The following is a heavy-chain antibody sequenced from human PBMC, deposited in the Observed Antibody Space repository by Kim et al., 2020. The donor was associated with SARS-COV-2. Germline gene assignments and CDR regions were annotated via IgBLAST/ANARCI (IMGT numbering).Heavy chain of an antibody. V-gene: IGHV4-59*08. CDR3: ARHKRRDIVLNWFDP. Sequence: SETLSLTCTVSGGSISSYYWSWIRQPPGKGLEWIGYIYYSGSTNYNPSLKSRVTISVDTSKNQFSLKLSSVTAADTAVYYCARHKRRDIVLNWFDPWGQGTLVTVSS. CDR1: GGSISSYY. D-gene: IGHD2-8*01. CDR2: IYYSGST. J-gene: IGHJ5*02.